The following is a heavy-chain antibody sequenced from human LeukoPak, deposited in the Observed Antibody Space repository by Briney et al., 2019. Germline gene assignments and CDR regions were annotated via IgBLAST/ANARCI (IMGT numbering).Heavy chain of an antibody. D-gene: IGHD1-1*01. CDR3: ARDRLQLQS. Sequence: SETLSLTCTVSGGSISSYYWSWIRQPPGKGQEWIGYIYYTGNTNYNPSLKSRVTISVDTSKNQFSLKLSSVTAADTAVYYCARDRLQLQSWGQGTLVTVSS. J-gene: IGHJ5*02. CDR1: GGSISSYY. CDR2: IYYTGNT. V-gene: IGHV4-59*01.